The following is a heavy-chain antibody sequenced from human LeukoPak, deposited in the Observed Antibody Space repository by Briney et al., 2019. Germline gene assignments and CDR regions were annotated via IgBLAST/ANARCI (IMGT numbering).Heavy chain of an antibody. D-gene: IGHD3-9*01. CDR3: ASDPCPTCYDILTGYPFDY. Sequence: ASVKVSCKASGYTFTSYYMHWVRQAPGQGLEWMGIINPSGGSTSYAQKFQGRVTMTRDMSTSTVYMELSSLRSEDTAVYYCASDPCPTCYDILTGYPFDYWGQGTLVTVSS. CDR2: INPSGGST. J-gene: IGHJ4*02. V-gene: IGHV1-46*01. CDR1: GYTFTSYY.